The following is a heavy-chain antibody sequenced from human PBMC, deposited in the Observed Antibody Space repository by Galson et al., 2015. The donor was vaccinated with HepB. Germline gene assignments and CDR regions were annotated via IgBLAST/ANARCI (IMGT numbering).Heavy chain of an antibody. CDR3: ARGPRGITFGGVPSHFDY. V-gene: IGHV1-69*13. D-gene: IGHD3-16*01. CDR1: GGTFSSYA. CDR2: IIPIFGTA. Sequence: SVKVSCKASGGTFSSYAISWVRQAPGQGLEWMGGIIPIFGTANYAQKFQGRVTITADESTSTAYMELSSLRSEDTAVYYCARGPRGITFGGVPSHFDYWGQGTLVTVSS. J-gene: IGHJ4*02.